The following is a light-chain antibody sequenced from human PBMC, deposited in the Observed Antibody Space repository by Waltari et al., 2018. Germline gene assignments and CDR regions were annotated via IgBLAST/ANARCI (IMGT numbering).Light chain of an antibody. Sequence: DTQMTQSPSTLSASVGDRVTITCRASQSISSSLAWYQQKPGRAPRLLIYDASTRATGVPARFSVSGSGTEFTLTISSLQSEDFAIYYCQQYYNWLWTFGQGTKVEIK. CDR3: QQYYNWLWT. CDR1: QSISSS. CDR2: DAS. J-gene: IGKJ1*01. V-gene: IGKV1-5*01.